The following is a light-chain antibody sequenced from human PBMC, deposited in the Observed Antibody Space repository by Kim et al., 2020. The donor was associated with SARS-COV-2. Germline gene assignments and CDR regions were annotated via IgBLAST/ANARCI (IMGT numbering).Light chain of an antibody. Sequence: ASVEDRVTITCRASQSISSWLAWYQQKPGKAPKLLIYDASTLGSGVPSRFSGSGSGTEFTLTISSLQPDDFATYFCQQYNSYSWTFGQGTKVDIK. CDR1: QSISSW. CDR2: DAS. V-gene: IGKV1-5*01. J-gene: IGKJ1*01. CDR3: QQYNSYSWT.